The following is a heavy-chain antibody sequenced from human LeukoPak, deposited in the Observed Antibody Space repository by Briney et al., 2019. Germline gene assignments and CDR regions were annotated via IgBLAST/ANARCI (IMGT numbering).Heavy chain of an antibody. CDR2: ISANNGET. Sequence: ASVKVSCKASGYTFTNLGISGVPRAPGQGLEWMSWISANNGETRYAQNFQGRVTMTTDTSTTTAYMELRSLRSDDTAIYYGARVPPSAHDLFSSDYWGQGTQVTVSS. CDR3: ARVPPSAHDLFSSDY. D-gene: IGHD1-1*01. CDR1: GYTFTNLG. J-gene: IGHJ4*02. V-gene: IGHV1-18*01.